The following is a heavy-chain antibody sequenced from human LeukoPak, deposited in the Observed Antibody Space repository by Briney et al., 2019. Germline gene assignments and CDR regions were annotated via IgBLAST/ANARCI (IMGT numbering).Heavy chain of an antibody. D-gene: IGHD3-3*01. CDR2: IYHSGST. CDR1: GGSISSGGYY. CDR3: AMSPDFWSGYYRFDY. V-gene: IGHV4-30-2*02. J-gene: IGHJ4*02. Sequence: SETLSLTCTVSGGSISSGGYYWSWIRQPPGKGLEWIGYIYHSGSTYYNPSLKSRVTISVDKSKNQFSLKLSSVTAADTAVYYCAMSPDFWSGYYRFDYWGQGTLVTVSS.